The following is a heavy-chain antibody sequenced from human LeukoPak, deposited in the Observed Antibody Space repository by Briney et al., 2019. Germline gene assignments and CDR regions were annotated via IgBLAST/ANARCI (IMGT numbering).Heavy chain of an antibody. Sequence: SETLSLTCTVSGGSISSSSYYWGWIRQPPGKGLEWIGSIYYSGSTYYNPSLKSRVTISVDTSKNQFSLKLSSVTAADTAVYYCARDREDLAVADFDPWGQGTLVTVSS. CDR2: IYYSGST. D-gene: IGHD6-19*01. J-gene: IGHJ5*02. CDR1: GGSISSSSYY. V-gene: IGHV4-39*07. CDR3: ARDREDLAVADFDP.